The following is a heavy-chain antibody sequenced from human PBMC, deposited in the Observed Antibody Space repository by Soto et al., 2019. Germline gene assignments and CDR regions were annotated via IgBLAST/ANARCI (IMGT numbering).Heavy chain of an antibody. V-gene: IGHV3-9*01. D-gene: IGHD4-17*01. CDR1: GFNFADYA. CDR2: ISWNSASI. CDR3: AKGRSVTTHLDY. Sequence: EVQLVESGGGLVRPGRSLRLSCAASGFNFADYAMHWLRQAPGTVLELVSGISWNSASIGYAVSVKGRFTISRDNAKNGLYRHMISLIAEQRYLGYCAKGRSVTTHLDYWGKGTLVTVSS. J-gene: IGHJ4*02.